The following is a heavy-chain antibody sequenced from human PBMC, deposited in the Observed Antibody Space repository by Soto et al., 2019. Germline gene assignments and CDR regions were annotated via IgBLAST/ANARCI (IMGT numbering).Heavy chain of an antibody. CDR2: INPSGGST. J-gene: IGHJ3*01. CDR3: AKENVEMPGSSAFDF. CDR1: GYTFTSYY. D-gene: IGHD3-10*01. V-gene: IGHV1-46*01. Sequence: ASVKVSCKASGYTFTSYYMHWVRQAPGQGLEWVGIINPSGGSTNYAQKFQGRVTMTRDTSTSTVYMELSSLRSEDTAVYYCAKENVEMPGSSAFDFWGQGTMVTVSS.